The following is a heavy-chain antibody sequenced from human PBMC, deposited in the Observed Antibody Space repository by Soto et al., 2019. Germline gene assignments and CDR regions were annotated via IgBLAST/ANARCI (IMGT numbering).Heavy chain of an antibody. CDR2: ISSSSTI. CDR1: GFTFSDYY. J-gene: IGHJ4*02. V-gene: IGHV3-11*04. D-gene: IGHD6-13*01. Sequence: VQLVESGGGLVKPGGSLRLSCAASGFTFSDYYMNWVRQAPGKGLEWVSSISSSSTIYYADSVRGRFTISRDNAKNSLYLQMNSLRAEDTAVYYCARVKYDGIAAAQRLYYFDYWGQGTLVTVSS. CDR3: ARVKYDGIAAAQRLYYFDY.